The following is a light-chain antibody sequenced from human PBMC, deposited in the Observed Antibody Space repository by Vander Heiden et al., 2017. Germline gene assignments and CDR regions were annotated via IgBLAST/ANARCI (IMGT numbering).Light chain of an antibody. Sequence: QSALTQPRSVSGSPGQSVTISCTGTSSDVGGYNYVSWYQQHPGKAPKLMIYDVSKRPSGVPDRFSGSKSGNTASLTISGLQAEDEADYYCCSYAGSYTSYWVFGGGTKLTGL. V-gene: IGLV2-11*01. CDR1: SSDVGGYNY. J-gene: IGLJ3*02. CDR3: CSYAGSYTSYWV. CDR2: DVS.